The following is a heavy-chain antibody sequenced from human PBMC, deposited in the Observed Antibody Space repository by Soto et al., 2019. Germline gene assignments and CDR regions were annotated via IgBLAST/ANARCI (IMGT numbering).Heavy chain of an antibody. CDR2: IYYSGST. CDR3: ARDPYGDYSFDY. D-gene: IGHD4-17*01. CDR1: GGSISSGVYY. Sequence: SETLSLTCTVSGGSISSGVYYWSWIRQHPGKGLEWIGYIYYSGSTYYNPSLKSRVTISVDTSKNQFSLKLGSVTAADTAVYYCARDPYGDYSFDYWGQGTLVTVSS. V-gene: IGHV4-31*03. J-gene: IGHJ4*02.